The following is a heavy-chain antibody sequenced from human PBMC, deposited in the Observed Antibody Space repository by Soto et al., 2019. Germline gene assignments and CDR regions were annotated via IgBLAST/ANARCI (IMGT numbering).Heavy chain of an antibody. D-gene: IGHD3-10*01. J-gene: IGHJ3*02. CDR2: INHSGST. CDR3: ARVRGGWITMVRVVMPDAFDI. CDR1: GGSFSGYY. V-gene: IGHV4-34*01. Sequence: QVQLQQWGAGLLKPSETLSLTCAVYGGSFSGYYWSWIRQPPGKGLEWIGEINHSGSTNYNPSLKSRVTIAVATSKNQFSLKLSSVTAADTAVYYCARVRGGWITMVRVVMPDAFDIWGQGTMVTVSS.